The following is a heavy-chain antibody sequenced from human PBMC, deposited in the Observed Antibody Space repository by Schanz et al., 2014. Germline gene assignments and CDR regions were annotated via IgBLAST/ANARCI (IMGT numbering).Heavy chain of an antibody. CDR1: GFTFSSYA. V-gene: IGHV3-30-3*01. D-gene: IGHD5-12*01. Sequence: QAQLVESGGGVVQPGRSLRLSCAASGFTFSSYAMHWVRQAPGKGLEWVAVMSYDGSNKYYADSVKGRFTISRDTPKNTLYVQMNSLRAEDTAVYYCARDRPSGYALDFWGQGTLVTVSS. CDR3: ARDRPSGYALDF. J-gene: IGHJ4*02. CDR2: MSYDGSNK.